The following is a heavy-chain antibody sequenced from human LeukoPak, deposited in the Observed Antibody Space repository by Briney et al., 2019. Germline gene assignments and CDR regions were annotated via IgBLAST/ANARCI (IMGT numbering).Heavy chain of an antibody. Sequence: ASVKVSCKASGYTFTGYYMHWVRQAPGQGLEWMEWINPNSGGTHYAQKFQGRVTMTRDTSISTAYMELSRLRSDDTAVYYCARDPRFSPFDNWGQGTLVTVSS. CDR3: ARDPRFSPFDN. CDR2: INPNSGGT. CDR1: GYTFTGYY. J-gene: IGHJ4*02. V-gene: IGHV1-2*02.